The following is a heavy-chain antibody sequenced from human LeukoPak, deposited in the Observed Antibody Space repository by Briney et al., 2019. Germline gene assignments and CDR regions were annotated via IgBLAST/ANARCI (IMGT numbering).Heavy chain of an antibody. CDR3: ARLGAGSPGLDY. Sequence: GGSLRLSCADSGFTFSSHWMHWVRQAPGKGLVWVSRIKYDASSTSYADSVKGRFTISRDDAKNSLYLQMNSLRAEDTAVYYCARLGAGSPGLDYWGQGTLVTVSS. D-gene: IGHD1-26*01. V-gene: IGHV3-74*01. CDR2: IKYDASST. CDR1: GFTFSSHW. J-gene: IGHJ4*02.